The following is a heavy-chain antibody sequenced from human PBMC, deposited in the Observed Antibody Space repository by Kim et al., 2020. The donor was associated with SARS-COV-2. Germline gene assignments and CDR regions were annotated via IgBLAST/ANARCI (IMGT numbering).Heavy chain of an antibody. CDR3: TPGGSGPFDY. V-gene: IGHV3-73*01. D-gene: IGHD3-10*01. J-gene: IGHJ4*02. CDR2: AT. Sequence: ATAYAASVKGRFTISRDDSKNTAYLQMNSLKTEDTAVYYCTPGGSGPFDYWGQGTLVTVSS.